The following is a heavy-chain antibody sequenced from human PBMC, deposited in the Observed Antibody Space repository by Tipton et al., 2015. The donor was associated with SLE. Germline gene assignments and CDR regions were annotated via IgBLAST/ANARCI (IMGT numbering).Heavy chain of an antibody. V-gene: IGHV4-38-2*02. Sequence: TLSLTCTVSGGSISSGYYWGWIRQSPGKGLVWIGSMYHSGSAYYNPSLQSRVTISVDTSKNQFSLELSSVTAADTAVYYCARDGGGYCSSTSCYKPYYYYYMDVWGKGTTVTVSS. CDR2: MYHSGSA. J-gene: IGHJ6*03. CDR1: GGSISSGYY. CDR3: ARDGGGYCSSTSCYKPYYYYYMDV. D-gene: IGHD2-2*02.